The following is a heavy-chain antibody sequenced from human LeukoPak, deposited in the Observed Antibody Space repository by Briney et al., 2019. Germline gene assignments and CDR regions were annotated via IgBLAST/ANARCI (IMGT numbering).Heavy chain of an antibody. CDR2: INWNGANT. V-gene: IGHV3-20*04. D-gene: IGHD3-9*01. CDR1: GFTFDDYG. Sequence: GGSLRLSCAASGFTFDDYGMSWVRQAAGKGLEWVSGINWNGANTDYADSVKGRFTISRDNAKNSLYLQMNSLRAEATALYYWARGFDGNFDYWGQGTLVTVSP. J-gene: IGHJ4*02. CDR3: ARGFDGNFDY.